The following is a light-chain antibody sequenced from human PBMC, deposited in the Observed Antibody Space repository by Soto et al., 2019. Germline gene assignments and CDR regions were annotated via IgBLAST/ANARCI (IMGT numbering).Light chain of an antibody. Sequence: DIQMTQSPSSLSASVGDRVTITCRASQSISTYLNWYQHKSGKAPNLLIYGASSLQSGVPSRFSGSGSWTDFTLTINSLQTEDFATYYCQQSHRSPYTFGQGTKMEIK. CDR3: QQSHRSPYT. CDR1: QSISTY. V-gene: IGKV1-39*01. J-gene: IGKJ2*01. CDR2: GAS.